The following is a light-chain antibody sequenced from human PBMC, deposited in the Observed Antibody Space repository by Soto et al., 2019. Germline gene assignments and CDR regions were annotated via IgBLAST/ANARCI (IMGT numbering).Light chain of an antibody. CDR2: KAS. V-gene: IGKV1-5*03. CDR1: QIVSSW. Sequence: DIQMTQSPSPLSASVGDRVTITCRASQIVSSWLAWYQQKPGKAPKLLIYKASSLQTGVPSRFSGSGSGTEFTLTISSLQPDDFATYYCQHYNSYPWTFGQGTKVEI. CDR3: QHYNSYPWT. J-gene: IGKJ1*01.